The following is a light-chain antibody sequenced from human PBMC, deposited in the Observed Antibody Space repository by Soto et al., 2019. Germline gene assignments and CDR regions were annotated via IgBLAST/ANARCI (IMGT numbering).Light chain of an antibody. J-gene: IGKJ1*01. Sequence: DIQMTQSPSTLSASVGDRVTITCRASQSISSWFAWYQQKPGKAPKLLIYKASSLESGVPSRFSGSGSGTEFTLTISSLQPDDFATYYCQQYNSYSPWTFGQGTKVEIK. CDR3: QQYNSYSPWT. CDR2: KAS. V-gene: IGKV1-5*03. CDR1: QSISSW.